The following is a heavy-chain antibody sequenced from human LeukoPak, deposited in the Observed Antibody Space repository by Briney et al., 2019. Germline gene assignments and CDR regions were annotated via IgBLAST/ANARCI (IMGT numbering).Heavy chain of an antibody. D-gene: IGHD2-2*01. CDR3: ARENIVVVPAAMADWFDP. J-gene: IGHJ5*02. CDR1: GYSISSGYY. CDR2: IYNSGST. Sequence: SETLSLTCTVSGYSISSGYYWGWIRQPPGKGLEWIGNIYNSGSTYYNPSLKSRVTISVDTSKNQFSLKLSSVTAADTAVYYCARENIVVVPAAMADWFDPWGQGTLVTVSS. V-gene: IGHV4-38-2*02.